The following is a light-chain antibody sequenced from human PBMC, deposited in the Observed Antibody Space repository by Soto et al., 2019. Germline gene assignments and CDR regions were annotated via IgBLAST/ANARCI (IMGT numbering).Light chain of an antibody. J-gene: IGLJ1*01. CDR3: CSYAGFSTYV. V-gene: IGLV2-23*02. CDR1: NSDVGSFNL. CDR2: EVN. Sequence: QSALTQPASVSGSPGQSITISCTGTNSDVGSFNLVSWYQQHPGKAPKLMIYEVNRRPSGVSNRFSGSKSGSTASLTISGLQAEDEADYYCCSYAGFSTYVFGTGTKLTVL.